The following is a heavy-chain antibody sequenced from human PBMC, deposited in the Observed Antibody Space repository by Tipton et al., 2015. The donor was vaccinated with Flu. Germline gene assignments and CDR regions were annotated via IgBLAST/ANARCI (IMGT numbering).Heavy chain of an antibody. J-gene: IGHJ4*02. Sequence: TLSLTCTVSGVSISSYYWSWIRQPPGKGLEWLGYVFDDGSTSYNPSLKSRVAISVDTSKNQVSLELQSVTAADTAVYYCARADTIGRWLQLFYWGQGTLVTVTS. D-gene: IGHD5-24*01. CDR1: GVSISSYY. CDR2: VFDDGST. V-gene: IGHV4-59*01. CDR3: ARADTIGRWLQLFY.